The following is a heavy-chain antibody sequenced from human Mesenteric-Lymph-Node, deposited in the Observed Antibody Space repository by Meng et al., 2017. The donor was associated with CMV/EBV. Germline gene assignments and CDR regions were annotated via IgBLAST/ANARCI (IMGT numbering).Heavy chain of an antibody. V-gene: IGHV3-23*01. CDR3: AKDLGQYSGYDYQYDY. J-gene: IGHJ4*02. Sequence: SGFTFRTYAMSWVRQAPGKGLEWVSTISVSGGRTYYTDSVKGRFTISRDTSKNTLYLQMNTLRAEDTAMYYCAKDLGQYSGYDYQYDYWGQGTLVTVSS. D-gene: IGHD5-12*01. CDR1: GFTFRTYA. CDR2: ISVSGGRT.